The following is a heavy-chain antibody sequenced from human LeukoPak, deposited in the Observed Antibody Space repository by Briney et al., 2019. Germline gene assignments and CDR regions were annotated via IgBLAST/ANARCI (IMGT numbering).Heavy chain of an antibody. CDR3: AKDRCSNGIGCLYYYMDV. V-gene: IGHV3-21*01. D-gene: IGHD2-8*01. Sequence: GGSLRLSCAASGFTFGSYTMNWVRRAPGKGLEWVSAIGSSSSYIYYAGSVKGRFTISRHNAKRSLYLQMNSLRAEDTAVYYCAKDRCSNGIGCLYYYMDVWGKGTTVTISS. CDR1: GFTFGSYT. CDR2: IGSSSSYI. J-gene: IGHJ6*03.